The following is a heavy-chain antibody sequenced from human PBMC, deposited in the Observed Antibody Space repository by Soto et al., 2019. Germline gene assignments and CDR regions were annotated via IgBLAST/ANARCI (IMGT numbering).Heavy chain of an antibody. J-gene: IGHJ6*02. CDR3: ARSGILTGYYGLYYYYGMVV. CDR2: IYYSGST. V-gene: IGHV4-31*03. Sequence: PSETLSLTCTVSGGSISSGGYYWSWIRQHPGKGLEWIGYIYYSGSTYYNPSLKSRVTISVDTSKNQFSLKLSSVTAADTAVYYCARSGILTGYYGLYYYYGMVVWGQGTTVTVS. CDR1: GGSISSGGYY. D-gene: IGHD3-9*01.